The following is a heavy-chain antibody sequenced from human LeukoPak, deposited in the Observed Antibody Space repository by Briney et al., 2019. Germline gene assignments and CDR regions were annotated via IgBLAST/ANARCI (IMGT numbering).Heavy chain of an antibody. CDR2: ISSSSSYI. D-gene: IGHD3-10*01. V-gene: IGHV3-21*01. CDR1: GFTFSSCS. Sequence: PGGSLRLSCAASGFTFSSCSMNWVRQAPGKGLEWVSSISSSSSYIYYADSVKGRFTISRDNAKNSLYLQMNSLRAEDTAVYYCARVVAYYYGSGSYYDAFDIWGQGTMVTVSS. CDR3: ARVVAYYYGSGSYYDAFDI. J-gene: IGHJ3*02.